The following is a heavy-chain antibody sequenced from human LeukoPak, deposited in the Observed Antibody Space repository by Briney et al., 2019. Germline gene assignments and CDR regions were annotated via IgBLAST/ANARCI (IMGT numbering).Heavy chain of an antibody. CDR3: ARRYCSGGHCYYFDS. CDR2: IYYSGST. Sequence: SETLSLTCTVSGGSISSSSHYWGWIRQPPGMGLEWIGIIYYSGSTYYNPSLNSRVTVSLDTSKNQFSLTVTSVTAADTAVYYCARRYCSGGHCYYFDSWGQGTLVTVSS. J-gene: IGHJ4*02. V-gene: IGHV4-39*01. CDR1: GGSISSSSHY. D-gene: IGHD2-15*01.